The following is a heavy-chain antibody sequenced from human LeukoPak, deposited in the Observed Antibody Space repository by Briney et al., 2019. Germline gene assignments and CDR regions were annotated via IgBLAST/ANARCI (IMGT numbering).Heavy chain of an antibody. D-gene: IGHD1-26*01. V-gene: IGHV4-39*07. J-gene: IGHJ2*01. Sequence: PSETLSLTCTVSGGSISSSSYYWGWIRQPPGKGLEWIGSIYYSGSTYYNPSLKSRVTISVDTSKNQFSLKLSSVTAADTAVYYCARDRRVVGATRDRYFDLWGRGTLVTVSS. CDR2: IYYSGST. CDR3: ARDRRVVGATRDRYFDL. CDR1: GGSISSSSYY.